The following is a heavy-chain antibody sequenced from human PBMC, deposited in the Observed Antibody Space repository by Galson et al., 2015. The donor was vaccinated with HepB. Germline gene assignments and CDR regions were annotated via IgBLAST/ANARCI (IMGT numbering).Heavy chain of an antibody. V-gene: IGHV1-3*01. CDR2: INAGNGNT. Sequence: SGYTFTSYAMHWVRQAPGQRLEWMGWINAGNGNTKYSQKFQGRVTITRDTSASTAYMELSSLRSEDTAVYYCARAGLISSSWYGYNWFDPWGQGTLVTVSS. J-gene: IGHJ5*02. D-gene: IGHD6-13*01. CDR3: ARAGLISSSWYGYNWFDP. CDR1: GYTFTSYA.